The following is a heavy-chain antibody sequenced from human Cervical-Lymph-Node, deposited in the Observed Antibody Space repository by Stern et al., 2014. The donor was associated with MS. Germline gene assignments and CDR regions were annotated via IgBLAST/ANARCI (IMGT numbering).Heavy chain of an antibody. J-gene: IGHJ6*02. CDR3: ARDGRHTNNYGLDV. CDR1: GGTFNVYA. Sequence: DQLVESGAEVKKPGSSVKVSCQASGGTFNVYAINWLRQAPGQGLEWMGGIIPIIGLANYAQKFQGRVTITADESPRTSSMQLSSLTSNDTAVYYCARDGRHTNNYGLDVWGQGTTVTVSS. V-gene: IGHV1-69*01. CDR2: IIPIIGLA.